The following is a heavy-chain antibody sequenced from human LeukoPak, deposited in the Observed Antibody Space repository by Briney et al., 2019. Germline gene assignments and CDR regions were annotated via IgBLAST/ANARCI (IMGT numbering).Heavy chain of an antibody. CDR3: ARVITVYNVYEEVAEYFQY. Sequence: GGSLRLSCAASGFTFSSYAMSWVRQAPGKGLEWVSAISGSGGSTYYAGSVKGRFTISRDNSKNTLYLQMNSLRADDTAVYYCARVITVYNVYEEVAEYFQYWGQGTLVTVSS. CDR2: ISGSGGST. V-gene: IGHV3-23*01. J-gene: IGHJ1*01. D-gene: IGHD5/OR15-5a*01. CDR1: GFTFSSYA.